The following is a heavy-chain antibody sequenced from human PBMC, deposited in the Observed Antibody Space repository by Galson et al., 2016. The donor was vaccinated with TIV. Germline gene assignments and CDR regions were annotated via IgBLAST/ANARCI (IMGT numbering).Heavy chain of an antibody. V-gene: IGHV4-39*01. CDR2: IYYSGTT. D-gene: IGHD3-3*01. Sequence: SETLSLTCTISGVSISSDTLYWGWIRQPPGKQLEWVGTIYYSGTTYYNPSLKNRITMSVDTSKNQFSLRLRSVTAADTAIYYCARRGVVITYWEANEKAEGGGDWGQGTLVIVSS. J-gene: IGHJ4*02. CDR3: ARRGVVITYWEANEKAEGGGD. CDR1: GVSISSDTLY.